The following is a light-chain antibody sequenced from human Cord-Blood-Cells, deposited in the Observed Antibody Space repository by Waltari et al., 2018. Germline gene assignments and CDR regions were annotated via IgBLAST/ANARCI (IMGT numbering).Light chain of an antibody. V-gene: IGLV1-47*01. CDR1: SSNIGSNY. Sequence: QSVLTQPPSASGTPGQRVTISCSGSSSNIGSNYVYWYQHPPGTAAKLLSYRNKQRPSGVPARFSGSKSGTSPSLAISGLRSEDEADYYCAAWDDSLSGWVFGGGTKLTVL. CDR2: RNK. CDR3: AAWDDSLSGWV. J-gene: IGLJ3*02.